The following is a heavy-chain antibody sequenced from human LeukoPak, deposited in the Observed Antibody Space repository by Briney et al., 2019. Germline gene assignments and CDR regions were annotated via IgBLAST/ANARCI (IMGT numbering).Heavy chain of an antibody. V-gene: IGHV3-21*01. D-gene: IGHD3-10*01. CDR2: ISTSSSYI. CDR1: GFTFSSYS. J-gene: IGHJ4*02. CDR3: ARDTTYGSGTYSFDY. Sequence: GGSLRLSCAASGFTFSSYSMNWVRQAPGKGLEWVSSISTSSSYICYADSVKGRFTISRDNAKNSLYLQMNSLRAEDTAVYHCARDTTYGSGTYSFDYWGQGTLVTVSS.